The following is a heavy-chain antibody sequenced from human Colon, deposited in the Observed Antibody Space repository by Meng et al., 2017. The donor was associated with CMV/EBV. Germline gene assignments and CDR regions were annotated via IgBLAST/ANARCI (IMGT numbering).Heavy chain of an antibody. Sequence: LSCAASGLSLRSHWMHWVRQAPGKGLVWVSRINEDGRTTNYAGPVRGRFTISRDSAKNTLYLQMDSLRAEDTAVYYCVRDFGGPYDYWGQGSLVTVSS. CDR3: VRDFGGPYDY. D-gene: IGHD3-10*01. V-gene: IGHV3-74*01. CDR2: INEDGRTT. J-gene: IGHJ4*02. CDR1: GLSLRSHW.